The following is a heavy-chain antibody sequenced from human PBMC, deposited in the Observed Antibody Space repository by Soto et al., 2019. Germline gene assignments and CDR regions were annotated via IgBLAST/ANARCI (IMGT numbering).Heavy chain of an antibody. CDR1: GGSISSSSYY. J-gene: IGHJ3*02. CDR3: ASSLNQDIVVVVAAALGIRDAFDI. CDR2: IYYSGST. D-gene: IGHD2-15*01. V-gene: IGHV4-39*01. Sequence: PSETLSLTCTVSGGSISSSSYYWGWIRQPPGKGLEWIGSIYYSGSTYYNPSLKSRVTISVDTSKNQFSLKLSSVTAADTAVYYCASSLNQDIVVVVAAALGIRDAFDIWGQGIMVTVSS.